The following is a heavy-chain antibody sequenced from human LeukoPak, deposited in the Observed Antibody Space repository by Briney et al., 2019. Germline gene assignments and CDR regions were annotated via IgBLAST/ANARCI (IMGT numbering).Heavy chain of an antibody. CDR1: GFTFISYG. J-gene: IGHJ4*01. CDR2: MNTDGSST. CDR3: ARELPREVTLDY. D-gene: IGHD2-21*02. V-gene: IGHV3-74*01. Sequence: PGGSLRLSCAVSGFTFISYGMQWVRQAPGKGLAWVSRMNTDGSSTTYADSVKGRFTISRDNAKNTLYLEMNSLRAGDTAVYYCARELPREVTLDYWGQGTLVTVSS.